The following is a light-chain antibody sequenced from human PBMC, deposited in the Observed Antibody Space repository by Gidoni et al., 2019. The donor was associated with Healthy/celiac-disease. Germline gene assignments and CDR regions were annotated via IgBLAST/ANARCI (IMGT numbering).Light chain of an antibody. J-gene: IGKJ1*01. Sequence: DVQMTQSPSSLSASVGDRVTITCRASQSISSYLHWYQQKPGKAPKLLIYAASSLQSGVPSRFSGSGSGTDFTLTISSLQPEDFATYYCQPSYSTPWTFGQGTKVEIK. CDR3: QPSYSTPWT. V-gene: IGKV1-39*01. CDR1: QSISSY. CDR2: AAS.